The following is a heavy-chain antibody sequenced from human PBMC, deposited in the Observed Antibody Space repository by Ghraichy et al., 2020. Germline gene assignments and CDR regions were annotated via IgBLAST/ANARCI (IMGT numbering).Heavy chain of an antibody. CDR2: IKSKTDGGTT. Sequence: GGSLRLSCAASGFTFSNAWMSWVRQAPGKGLEWVGRIKSKTDGGTTDYAAPVKGRFTISRDDSKNTLYLQMNSLKTEDTAVYYCTTETVTMIVVVLDYWGQGTLVTVSS. CDR1: GFTFSNAW. V-gene: IGHV3-15*01. J-gene: IGHJ4*02. CDR3: TTETVTMIVVVLDY. D-gene: IGHD3-22*01.